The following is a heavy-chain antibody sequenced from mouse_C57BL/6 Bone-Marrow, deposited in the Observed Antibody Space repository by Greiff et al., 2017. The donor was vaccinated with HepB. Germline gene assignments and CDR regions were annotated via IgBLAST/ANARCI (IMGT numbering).Heavy chain of an antibody. CDR2: IDPENGDT. Sequence: EVQRVESGAELVRPGASVKLSCTASGFNIKDDYMHWVKQRPEQGLEWIGWIDPENGDTEYASKFQGKATITADTSSNTAYLQLSSLTSEDTAVYYCTYYSNYWYFDVWGTGTTVTVSS. J-gene: IGHJ1*03. V-gene: IGHV14-4*01. CDR1: GFNIKDDY. D-gene: IGHD2-5*01. CDR3: TYYSNYWYFDV.